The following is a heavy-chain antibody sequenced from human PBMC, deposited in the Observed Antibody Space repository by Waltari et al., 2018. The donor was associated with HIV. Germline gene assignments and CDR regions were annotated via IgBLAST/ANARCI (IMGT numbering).Heavy chain of an antibody. J-gene: IGHJ4*02. Sequence: QVQLVASGGGVVQPGRSRRLPCAAARFPSCSFAVHWVRQAPGKGLEWVAVISYVGSNKYYADSVRGRFTISRDNSKNTLYLQMNSLRAEDTAVYYCAREVVPYYFDYWGQGTLVTVSS. V-gene: IGHV3-30*01. D-gene: IGHD2-15*01. CDR1: RFPSCSFA. CDR2: ISYVGSNK. CDR3: AREVVPYYFDY.